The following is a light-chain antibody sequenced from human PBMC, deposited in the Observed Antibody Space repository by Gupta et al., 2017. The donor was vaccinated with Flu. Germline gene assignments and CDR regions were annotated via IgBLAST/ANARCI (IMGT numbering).Light chain of an antibody. Sequence: SDELTQPPSVSVSPGQPATITCYGNTLSTQYTYWYQQKPGQAPVLVIFQDTERPSGSPERFSGSNSGTTGTLTISGVQAEDEAAYYCQSADNSGTYVVFGGGTKLTV. CDR1: TLSTQY. CDR2: QDT. CDR3: QSADNSGTYVV. V-gene: IGLV3-25*03. J-gene: IGLJ3*02.